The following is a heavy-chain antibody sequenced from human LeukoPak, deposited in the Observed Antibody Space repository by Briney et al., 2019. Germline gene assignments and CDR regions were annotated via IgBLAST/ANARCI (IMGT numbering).Heavy chain of an antibody. J-gene: IGHJ3*02. CDR1: GGSISSYC. CDR2: ISYSGST. Sequence: MTSETLSLTCTVPGGSISSYCWNWIRQPPGKGLEWIGYISYSGSTNYNPSLKSRVTLSVDTSKNQFSLKLNSVTAADTAVYYCARTSRSGGSPPLDAFDIWGQGTMVTVSS. D-gene: IGHD1-26*01. CDR3: ARTSRSGGSPPLDAFDI. V-gene: IGHV4-59*01.